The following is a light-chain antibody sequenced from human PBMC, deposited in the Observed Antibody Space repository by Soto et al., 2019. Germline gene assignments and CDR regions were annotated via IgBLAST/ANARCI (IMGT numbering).Light chain of an antibody. CDR3: QQYNKWPLT. CDR1: QSAISN. CDR2: DAS. Sequence: EIVMTQSPATLSVSPGERVTLSCRASQSAISNLAWYQQKPGQTPRLLIYDASTRATDIPARFSGSGSGTDFTLTISSLLSEDFTVYYCQQYNKWPLTFGQGTKVDIK. J-gene: IGKJ1*01. V-gene: IGKV3-15*01.